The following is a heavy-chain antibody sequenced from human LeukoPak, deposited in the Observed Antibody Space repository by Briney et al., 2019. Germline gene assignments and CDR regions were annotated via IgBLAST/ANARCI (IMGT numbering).Heavy chain of an antibody. D-gene: IGHD3-10*01. CDR3: ARVVYYGSGSYGWFDP. V-gene: IGHV1-46*01. CDR2: INPSSGST. Sequence: RRASVKVSCKASGYTFTSYYMHWVRQAPGQGLEWMGIINPSSGSTSYAQKFQGRVTMTRDTSTSTVYMELSSLRSEDTAVYYCARVVYYGSGSYGWFDPWGQGTLVTVSS. J-gene: IGHJ5*02. CDR1: GYTFTSYY.